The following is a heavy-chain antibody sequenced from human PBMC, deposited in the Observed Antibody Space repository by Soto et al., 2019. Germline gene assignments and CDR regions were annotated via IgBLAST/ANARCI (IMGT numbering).Heavy chain of an antibody. Sequence: QVQLVESGGGVVQPGRSLRLSCAASGFTFSSYGMHWVRQAPGKGLEWVAVISYDGSNKYYADSVKGRFTISRDNSKNTLYLQMTSLRAEDTAVYYCAKFDIWGRGTMVTVYS. CDR1: GFTFSSYG. J-gene: IGHJ3*02. V-gene: IGHV3-30*18. CDR2: ISYDGSNK. CDR3: AKFDI.